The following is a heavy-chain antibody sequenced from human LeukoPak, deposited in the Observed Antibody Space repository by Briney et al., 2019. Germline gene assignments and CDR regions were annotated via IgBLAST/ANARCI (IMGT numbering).Heavy chain of an antibody. D-gene: IGHD3-10*01. CDR1: GFPLRSYG. CDR2: ISGSGGST. V-gene: IGHV3-23*01. J-gene: IGHJ4*02. Sequence: GGTLRLSCAASGFPLRSYGMSWVRQAPGKGLEWVSGISGSGGSTYYADSVKGRFTISRDNSKNTLYLQMNSLRAEDTAVYYCAKDSYYGSGSYSYFDYWGQGTLVTASS. CDR3: AKDSYYGSGSYSYFDY.